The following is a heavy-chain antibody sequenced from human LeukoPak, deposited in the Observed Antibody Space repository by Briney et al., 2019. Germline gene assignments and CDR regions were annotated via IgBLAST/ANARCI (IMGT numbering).Heavy chain of an antibody. V-gene: IGHV5-51*01. CDR2: IYPADSDT. J-gene: IGHJ4*02. Sequence: GESLKISCEGSGYSFPNYWIGWVRQMPGKGLEWMAIIYPADSDTRYSPSFQGQVTISADKSISTAYLQWSSLKASDTAMYYCARWSSDSRGYYYFLEFWGQGTPVTVSS. D-gene: IGHD3-22*01. CDR1: GYSFPNYW. CDR3: ARWSSDSRGYYYFLEF.